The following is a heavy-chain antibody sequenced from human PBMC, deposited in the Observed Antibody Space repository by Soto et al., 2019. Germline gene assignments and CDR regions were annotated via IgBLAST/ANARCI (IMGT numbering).Heavy chain of an antibody. Sequence: PGESLKISCKGSGYNFAGYWIAWVRQLPGKGLELMGIIYPSDSDTRYRPSFQGQVTISADKSISSAYLQWSSLRASDTAMYYCARGGVSTRTFDYWGQGTPVTVSS. J-gene: IGHJ4*02. CDR3: ARGGVSTRTFDY. CDR2: IYPSDSDT. V-gene: IGHV5-51*01. CDR1: GYNFAGYW. D-gene: IGHD3-3*01.